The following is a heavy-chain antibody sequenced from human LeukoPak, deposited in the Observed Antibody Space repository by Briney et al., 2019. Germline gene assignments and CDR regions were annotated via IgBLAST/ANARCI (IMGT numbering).Heavy chain of an antibody. CDR2: ISGSGDNT. Sequence: GGSLRLSCAASGFTFSTYAMTWVRQAPGKGLEWVSTISGSGDNTYYADSVKGRFTISRDNSKNTLYLQMNSLRAEDTAVYYCARDFRDTSLITYPYFMDVWGKGTTVTISS. CDR1: GFTFSTYA. D-gene: IGHD3-16*01. V-gene: IGHV3-23*01. J-gene: IGHJ6*03. CDR3: ARDFRDTSLITYPYFMDV.